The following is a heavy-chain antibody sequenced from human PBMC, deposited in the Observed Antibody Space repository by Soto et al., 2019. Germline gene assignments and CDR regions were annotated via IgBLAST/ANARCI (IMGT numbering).Heavy chain of an antibody. Sequence: QVHLVQSGAEVKKPGSSVKVSCKASGGSFSSYPISWVRQAPGQGLEWMGGIIPIFGTTNFAQRFQGRVTITADEPTSTAYMELSSLRSEDTAVYYCARKEAGGDVWGQGTTVTVSS. CDR2: IIPIFGTT. CDR3: ARKEAGGDV. CDR1: GGSFSSYP. J-gene: IGHJ6*02. V-gene: IGHV1-69*01. D-gene: IGHD2-15*01.